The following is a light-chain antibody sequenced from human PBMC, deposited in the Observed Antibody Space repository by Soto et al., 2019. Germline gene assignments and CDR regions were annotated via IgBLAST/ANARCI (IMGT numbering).Light chain of an antibody. Sequence: IQLTQSPSSLSASVGDRVTITWRASQGISSSLAWYQQQPGKAPKLLIYAASTLQSGVPSRFSGSGSGTDFTLTISSLQPEDFATYYCQQLKSFPLSFGGGTTVEIK. J-gene: IGKJ4*01. CDR1: QGISSS. V-gene: IGKV1-9*01. CDR2: AAS. CDR3: QQLKSFPLS.